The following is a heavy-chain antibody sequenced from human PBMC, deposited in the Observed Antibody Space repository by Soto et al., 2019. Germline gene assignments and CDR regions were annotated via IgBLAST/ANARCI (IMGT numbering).Heavy chain of an antibody. CDR3: ARHGILGTTQGSCFDP. D-gene: IGHD1-26*01. Sequence: QVQLVQSGAEVKEPGASVKVSCKASGYTFASYGINWVRQAPGQGLEWMGWISRHNGNTKYAQKFQGRVTVTTDTXTXXGYMELRRLTSDDTAVYYCARHGILGTTQGSCFDPWGQGTLVTVSS. CDR2: ISRHNGNT. J-gene: IGHJ5*02. V-gene: IGHV1-18*01. CDR1: GYTFASYG.